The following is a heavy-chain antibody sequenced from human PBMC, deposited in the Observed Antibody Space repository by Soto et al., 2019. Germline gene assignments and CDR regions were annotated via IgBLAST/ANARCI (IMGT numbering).Heavy chain of an antibody. CDR1: GYTFTSYG. Sequence: ASVKVSCKASGYTFTSYGISWVRQAPGQGLEWMGWISAYNGNTNYAQKLQGRVTMTTDTSTSTDYMELRSLRSDDTAVYYCARVVLEYDFGSYGMDVWGQGTTVTVSS. CDR3: ARVVLEYDFGSYGMDV. V-gene: IGHV1-18*01. D-gene: IGHD3-3*01. J-gene: IGHJ6*02. CDR2: ISAYNGNT.